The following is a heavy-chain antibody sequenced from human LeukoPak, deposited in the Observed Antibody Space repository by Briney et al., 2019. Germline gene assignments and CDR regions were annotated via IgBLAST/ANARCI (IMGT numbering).Heavy chain of an antibody. D-gene: IGHD3-22*01. CDR2: IYYSGST. J-gene: IGHJ4*02. Sequence: SETLSLTCIVSGGSISSHYWSWIRQTPGKGLEYIGYIYYSGSTDYNPSLKSRVTIPLDTSKNQFSLHLSSVTAADTAVYYCARRSGVLDSRDSRYYFDHWGQGTLVTVSS. V-gene: IGHV4-59*11. CDR3: ARRSGVLDSRDSRYYFDH. CDR1: GGSISSHY.